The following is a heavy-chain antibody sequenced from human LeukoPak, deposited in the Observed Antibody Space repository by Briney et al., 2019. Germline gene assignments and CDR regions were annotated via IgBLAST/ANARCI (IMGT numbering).Heavy chain of an antibody. CDR2: VSDDGGNK. D-gene: IGHD3-9*01. V-gene: IGHV3-33*01. Sequence: GTSLRLSCAASGFTFSNYGMHWVRQAPGKGLEWVAVVSDDGGNKLYADSVKGRFTVSRDNSKNTLYLQMNSLRGEDTAVYYCERDLTLPDAIDIWGQGKTVTVSS. CDR1: GFTFSNYG. J-gene: IGHJ3*02. CDR3: ERDLTLPDAIDI.